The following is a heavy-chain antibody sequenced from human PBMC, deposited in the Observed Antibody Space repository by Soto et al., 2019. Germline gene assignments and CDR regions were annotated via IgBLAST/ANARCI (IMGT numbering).Heavy chain of an antibody. CDR2: IYYSGNT. V-gene: IGHV4-39*02. J-gene: IGHJ4*02. CDR3: AREGGRYCTGGSCQVDY. Sequence: SATLSLTCAFHGYSIASSSYYWGWIRKPPGKGLEWIGSIYYSGNTYYTPSLKSRVTISVDTSKNQFSLKLSSVTAADTAVYYCAREGGRYCTGGSCQVDYWGQGTLVTVS. D-gene: IGHD2-15*01. CDR1: GYSIASSSYY.